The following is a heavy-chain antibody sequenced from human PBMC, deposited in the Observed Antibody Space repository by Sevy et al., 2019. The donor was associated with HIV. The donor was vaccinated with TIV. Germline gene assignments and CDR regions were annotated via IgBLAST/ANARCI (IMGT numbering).Heavy chain of an antibody. CDR2: INSDGSST. J-gene: IGHJ6*03. D-gene: IGHD2-15*01. V-gene: IGHV3-74*01. Sequence: GGSLRLSCAASGFTFSSYWMHWVRQAPGNGLVWVSRINSDGSSTSYADSVKGRFTISRDNAKNTLYLQMNSLRAEDTAVYYCARAPNLGYCSGGSCYSPNYYYYMDVWGKGTPVTVSS. CDR1: GFTFSSYW. CDR3: ARAPNLGYCSGGSCYSPNYYYYMDV.